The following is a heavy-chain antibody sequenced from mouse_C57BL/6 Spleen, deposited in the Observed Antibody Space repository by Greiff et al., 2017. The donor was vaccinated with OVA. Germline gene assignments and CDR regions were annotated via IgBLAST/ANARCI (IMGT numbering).Heavy chain of an antibody. CDR3: ARLLGGRFYAMDY. Sequence: EVKLVESGGGLVKPGGSLKLSCAASGFTFSDYGMHWVRQAPEKGLEWVAYISSGSSTIYYADTVKGRFTISRDNAKNTLFLQMTSLRSEDTAMYYGARLLGGRFYAMDYWGQGTSVTVSS. J-gene: IGHJ4*01. CDR1: GFTFSDYG. D-gene: IGHD4-1*01. CDR2: ISSGSSTI. V-gene: IGHV5-17*01.